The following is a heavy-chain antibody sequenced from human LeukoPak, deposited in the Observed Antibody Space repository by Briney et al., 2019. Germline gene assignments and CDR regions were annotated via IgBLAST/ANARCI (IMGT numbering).Heavy chain of an antibody. V-gene: IGHV3-23*01. J-gene: IGHJ4*02. CDR2: ISGSGGST. CDR3: AKERGYGYNHIDY. D-gene: IGHD5-24*01. CDR1: GFPFSSYA. Sequence: GGSLRLSCEASGFPFSSYAMNWVRQAPGKGLEWVSTISGSGGSTYYADSVNGRFTISRDKSKNTVYLQMNSLRAEDTAVYYCAKERGYGYNHIDYWGQGTLVTVSS.